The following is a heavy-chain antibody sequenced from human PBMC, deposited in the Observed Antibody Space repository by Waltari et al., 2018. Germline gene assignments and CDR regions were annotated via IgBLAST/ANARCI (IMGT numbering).Heavy chain of an antibody. CDR2: INHSGST. D-gene: IGHD5-12*01. V-gene: IGHV4-34*01. J-gene: IGHJ6*02. CDR1: GGSFSGYY. Sequence: QVQLQQWGAGLLKPSETLSLTCAVYGGSFSGYYWSWIREPPGKGLEWIGEINHSGSTNYNPSLKSRVTISVDTSKTQFSLKLSSVTAADTAVYYCARLGLKWLPYYYYGMDVWGQGTTVTVSS. CDR3: ARLGLKWLPYYYYGMDV.